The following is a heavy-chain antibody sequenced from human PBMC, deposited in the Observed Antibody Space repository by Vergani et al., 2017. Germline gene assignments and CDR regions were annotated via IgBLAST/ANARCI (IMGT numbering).Heavy chain of an antibody. D-gene: IGHD3-10*01. Sequence: EVQLVPSGAEVKKPGESLRISCQGSGYSFTSYWISWVRQKPVKDLEWMGKIDPSDSYTNYSPSFHGHVTISADKSISTYYLQWSSLKASDTSMYYCPKRGYDPRDAFEIWGQGTMVIVSS. J-gene: IGHJ3*02. V-gene: IGHV5-10-1*03. CDR3: PKRGYDPRDAFEI. CDR1: GYSFTSYW. CDR2: IDPSDSYT.